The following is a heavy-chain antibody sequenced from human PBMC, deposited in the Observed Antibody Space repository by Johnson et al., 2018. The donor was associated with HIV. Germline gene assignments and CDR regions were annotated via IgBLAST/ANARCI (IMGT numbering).Heavy chain of an antibody. J-gene: IGHJ3*02. CDR1: GFTFSSYA. V-gene: IGHV3-64*01. CDR3: ARDELYDMLTGHYSPLFDS. D-gene: IGHD3-9*01. CDR2: ISSDGGSS. Sequence: VQLVESGGGVVQPGRSLRLSCAASGFTFSSYAMHWVRQAPGKGLEYVSAISSDGGSSYSANSVKGRFTISRDNSKNTLYLQMNSLRAEDTAVYYCARDELYDMLTGHYSPLFDSWGQGTMVTVSS.